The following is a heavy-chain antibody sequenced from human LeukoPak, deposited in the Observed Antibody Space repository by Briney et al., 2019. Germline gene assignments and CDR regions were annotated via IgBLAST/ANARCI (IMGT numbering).Heavy chain of an antibody. CDR2: ISYDANIGSNK. V-gene: IGHV3-30-3*01. CDR1: GFTFSRYA. Sequence: GGSLRLSCATSGFTFSRYAMHWVRQAPGKGLEWVALISYDANIGSNKYHADSVKGRFTISRDNFKNTLYLQMNSLRAEDTAVYYCARDGGYDFWSGYYQDYWGQGTLVTVSS. CDR3: ARDGGYDFWSGYYQDY. D-gene: IGHD3-3*01. J-gene: IGHJ4*02.